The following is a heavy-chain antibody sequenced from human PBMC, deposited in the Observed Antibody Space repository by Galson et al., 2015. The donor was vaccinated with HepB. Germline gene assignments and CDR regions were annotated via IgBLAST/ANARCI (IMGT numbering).Heavy chain of an antibody. D-gene: IGHD3-10*01. CDR3: TTDYITVVRGVIISGDY. CDR2: IKSKTDGGTT. V-gene: IGHV3-15*01. CDR1: GFTFSNAW. J-gene: IGHJ4*02. Sequence: SLRLSCAASGFTFSNAWMSWVRQAPGKGLEWVGRIKSKTDGGTTDYAAPVKGRFTISRDDSKNTLYLQMNSLKTEDTAVYYCTTDYITVVRGVIISGDYWGQGTLVTVSS.